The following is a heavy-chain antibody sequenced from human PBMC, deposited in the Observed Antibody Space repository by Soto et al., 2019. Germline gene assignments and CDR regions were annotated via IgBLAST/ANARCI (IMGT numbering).Heavy chain of an antibody. J-gene: IGHJ5*02. CDR1: GFTFSSYS. CDR2: ISSSSSYI. V-gene: IGHV3-21*01. CDR3: ARASDTAMVTPFDP. D-gene: IGHD5-18*01. Sequence: EVQLVESGGGLVKPGGSLRLSCAASGFTFSSYSMNWVRQAPGKGLEWVSSISSSSSYIYYADSVKGRFTISRDNAKNSLYLQMNSLRAEDTAVYYCARASDTAMVTPFDPWGQGTLVTVSS.